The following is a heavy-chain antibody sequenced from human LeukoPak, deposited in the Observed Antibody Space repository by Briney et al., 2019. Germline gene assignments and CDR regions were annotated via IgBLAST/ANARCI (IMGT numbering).Heavy chain of an antibody. CDR2: IIPIFGTA. CDR1: GYTFTSYG. Sequence: SVKFSCKASGYTFTSYGISWVRQAPGRGLEWMGGIIPIFGTANYAQKFQGRVTITADESTSTAYMELSSLRSEDTAVYYCATDFGDGTDPNIVVVPAAIPVGYWGQGTLVTVSS. D-gene: IGHD2-2*01. J-gene: IGHJ4*02. V-gene: IGHV1-69*13. CDR3: ATDFGDGTDPNIVVVPAAIPVGY.